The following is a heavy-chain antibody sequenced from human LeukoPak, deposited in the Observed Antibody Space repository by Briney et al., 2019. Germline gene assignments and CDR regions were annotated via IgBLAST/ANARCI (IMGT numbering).Heavy chain of an antibody. CDR2: INQDGSEK. Sequence: GGSLRLSCAASGFTFNDYWMRWVRQAPGKGLEWVANINQDGSEKYYVDSVRGRFTMSRDNGKNSLYLQMNSLRVEDTAVYYCTRASLTSTADSWGQGTLVTVSP. J-gene: IGHJ4*02. CDR3: TRASLTSTADS. D-gene: IGHD1-1*01. V-gene: IGHV3-7*01. CDR1: GFTFNDYW.